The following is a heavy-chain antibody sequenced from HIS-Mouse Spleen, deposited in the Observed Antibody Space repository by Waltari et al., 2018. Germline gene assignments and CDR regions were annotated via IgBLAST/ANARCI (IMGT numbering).Heavy chain of an antibody. CDR1: GGSISSSSYY. V-gene: IGHV4-39*07. CDR2: IYYSGST. CDR3: ARAPTGFLEWFDAFDI. D-gene: IGHD3-3*01. Sequence: QLQLQESGPGLVKPSETLSLTCTVSGGSISSSSYYWGWIRQPPGKGLEWIGSIYYSGSTFYSPSLKGRVTISVDTSKNQFSLKLSSVTAADTAVYYCARAPTGFLEWFDAFDIWGQGTMVTVSS. J-gene: IGHJ3*02.